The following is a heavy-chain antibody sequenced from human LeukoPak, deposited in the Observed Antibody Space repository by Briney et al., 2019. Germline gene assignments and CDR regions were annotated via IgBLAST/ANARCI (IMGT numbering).Heavy chain of an antibody. Sequence: GGSLRLSCAASGFTFSSYSMNSVRQAPGKGLEWVSSISGDISYIYYADSVKGRFPISRDNAKNSLYRQMISLRAEDTAVYYCARSWFGVDYWGQGTLVTVSS. CDR2: ISGDISYI. V-gene: IGHV3-21*01. J-gene: IGHJ4*02. D-gene: IGHD3-10*01. CDR1: GFTFSSYS. CDR3: ARSWFGVDY.